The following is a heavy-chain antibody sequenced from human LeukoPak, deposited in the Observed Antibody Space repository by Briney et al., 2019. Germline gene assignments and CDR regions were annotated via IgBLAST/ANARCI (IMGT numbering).Heavy chain of an antibody. Sequence: GGSLRLSCAASGFTFSSYAMSWVRQAPGKGLEWVSAISGSGGSTYYADSVKGRFTISRDNSKNALYLQMNSLRAEDTAVYYCAKDIGSMDYTGVDYWGQGTLVTVSS. CDR2: ISGSGGST. J-gene: IGHJ4*02. V-gene: IGHV3-23*01. CDR1: GFTFSSYA. D-gene: IGHD2-2*02. CDR3: AKDIGSMDYTGVDY.